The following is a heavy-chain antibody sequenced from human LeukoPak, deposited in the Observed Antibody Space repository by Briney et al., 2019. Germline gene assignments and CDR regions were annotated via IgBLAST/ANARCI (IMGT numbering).Heavy chain of an antibody. J-gene: IGHJ4*02. CDR2: INPNGGGT. CDR1: GYTFTGYY. D-gene: IGHD4-17*01. V-gene: IGHV1-2*02. CDR3: ARGGYGAKPEDPDY. Sequence: GASVKVSCKASGYTFTGYYMHWVRQAPGQGLEWMGWINPNGGGTNYAQKFQGRVTMTRDTSISTAYMELSRLRSDDTAVYYCARGGYGAKPEDPDYWGQGTLVTVSP.